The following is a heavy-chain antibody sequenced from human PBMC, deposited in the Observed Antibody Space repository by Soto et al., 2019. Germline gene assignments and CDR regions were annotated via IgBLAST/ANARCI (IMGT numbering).Heavy chain of an antibody. CDR3: ARDPSHSYYTLFYYFDY. J-gene: IGHJ4*02. D-gene: IGHD1-26*01. CDR1: GFTFSTYA. CDR2: ISGSGSNT. Sequence: GGSLRLSCAASGFTFSTYAMSWVRQAPGKGLEWVSAISGSGSNTYYADSVKGRFTISRDDCKSTLYLQMNSLRAEDTAVYYCARDPSHSYYTLFYYFDYWGQGTLVTVSS. V-gene: IGHV3-23*01.